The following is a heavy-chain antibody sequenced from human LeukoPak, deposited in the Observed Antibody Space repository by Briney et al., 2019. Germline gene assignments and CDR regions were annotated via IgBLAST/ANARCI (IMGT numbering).Heavy chain of an antibody. CDR1: GFTFSSYS. V-gene: IGHV3-21*01. D-gene: IGHD2-2*01. CDR2: ISSSSSYI. CDR3: ARDSRIVVVPAAPSDAFDI. Sequence: PGGSLRLSCAASGFTFSSYSMNWVRQAPGKGLESVSSISSSSSYIYYADSVKGRFTISRDNAKNSLYLQMNSLRAEDTAVYYCARDSRIVVVPAAPSDAFDIWGQGTMVTVSS. J-gene: IGHJ3*02.